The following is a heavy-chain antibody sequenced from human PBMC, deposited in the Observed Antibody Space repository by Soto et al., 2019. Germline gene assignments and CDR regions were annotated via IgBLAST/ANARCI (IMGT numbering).Heavy chain of an antibody. J-gene: IGHJ1*01. Sequence: QVQLVQSGAEEEKPGASVKVSCKASGYTFTNYAIHWVRQAPGQSLEWMGWINGGNGNTKYSQKFQGRVTITRDTSASTSYMELSSLRSEDTAVYYCARAITYYYDNSAYYGDYFQHWGQGTLVTVSS. V-gene: IGHV1-3*05. CDR1: GYTFTNYA. CDR3: ARAITYYYDNSAYYGDYFQH. CDR2: INGGNGNT. D-gene: IGHD3-22*01.